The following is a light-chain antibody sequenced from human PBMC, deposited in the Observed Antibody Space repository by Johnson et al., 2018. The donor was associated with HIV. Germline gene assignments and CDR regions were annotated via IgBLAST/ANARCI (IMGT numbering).Light chain of an antibody. Sequence: QSVLTQSPSVSAAPGQKVTISCSGSSSNIGNNYVSWYQQFPGTAPKLLIYENNKRPSGIPDRFSGSKSGTSATLGITGLQTGDEADYYCGTWDSSLSAGGVFGTGTKVTGL. CDR2: ENN. V-gene: IGLV1-51*02. J-gene: IGLJ1*01. CDR3: GTWDSSLSAGGV. CDR1: SSNIGNNY.